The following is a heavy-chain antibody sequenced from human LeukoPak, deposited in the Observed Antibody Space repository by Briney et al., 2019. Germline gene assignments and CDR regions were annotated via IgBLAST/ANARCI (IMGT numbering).Heavy chain of an antibody. Sequence: GGSLRLSCAASGFTFSSYGMHWVRQAPGKGLEWVAFIRYDGSNKYYADSVKGRSTISRDNSKNTLYLQMNSLRAEDTAVYYCAKSRYSSSWYLVDYWGQGTLVTVSS. CDR1: GFTFSSYG. D-gene: IGHD6-13*01. CDR2: IRYDGSNK. J-gene: IGHJ4*02. V-gene: IGHV3-30*02. CDR3: AKSRYSSSWYLVDY.